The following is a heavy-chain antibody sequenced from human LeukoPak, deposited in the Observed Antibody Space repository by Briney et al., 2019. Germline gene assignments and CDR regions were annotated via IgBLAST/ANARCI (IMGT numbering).Heavy chain of an antibody. CDR2: ISYDGSNK. CDR1: GFTFSSYA. J-gene: IGHJ6*02. V-gene: IGHV3-30*04. D-gene: IGHD6-13*01. Sequence: PGRSLRLSCAASGFTFSSYAMHWVRQAPGKGLEWVAVISYDGSNKYYADSVKGRFTISRDNSKNTLYLQMNSLRAEDTAVYYCARDGPYSSQDVWGQGTTVTVSS. CDR3: ARDGPYSSQDV.